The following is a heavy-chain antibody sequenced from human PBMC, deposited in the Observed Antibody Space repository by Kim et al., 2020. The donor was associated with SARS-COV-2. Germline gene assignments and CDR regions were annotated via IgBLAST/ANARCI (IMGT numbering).Heavy chain of an antibody. J-gene: IGHJ4*02. Sequence: SETLSLTCTVSGGSISSYYWSWIRQPPGKGLEWIGYIYYSGSTNYNPSLKSRVTISVDTSKNQFSLKLSSVTAADTAVYYCARDRGHPRRFDYWGQGTLVTVSS. V-gene: IGHV4-59*13. D-gene: IGHD1-26*01. CDR2: IYYSGST. CDR3: ARDRGHPRRFDY. CDR1: GGSISSYY.